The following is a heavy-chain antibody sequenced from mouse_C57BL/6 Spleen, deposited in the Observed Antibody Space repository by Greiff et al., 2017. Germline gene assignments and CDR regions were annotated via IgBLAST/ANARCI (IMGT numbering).Heavy chain of an antibody. Sequence: VQRVESGPELVKPGASVKISCKASGYAFSSSWMNWVKQRPGKGLEWIGRIYPGDGDTNYNGKFKGKATLTADKSSSTAYMQLSSLTSEDSAVYFCASPVAMDYWGQGTSVTVSS. CDR3: ASPVAMDY. CDR2: IYPGDGDT. CDR1: GYAFSSSW. J-gene: IGHJ4*01. V-gene: IGHV1-82*01.